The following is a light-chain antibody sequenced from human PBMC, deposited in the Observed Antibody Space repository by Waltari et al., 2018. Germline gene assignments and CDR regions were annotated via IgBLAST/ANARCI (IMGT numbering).Light chain of an antibody. CDR2: WAS. CDR3: QQYYSSPLT. V-gene: IGKV4-1*01. CDR1: QSVFHTNNKNY. Sequence: DIVMTQSPDSLAVSLGERATISCKSSQSVFHTNNKNYLAWYQQKPGQPPRLLFYWASTRESGVPDRFSGSGSGTDFTLAISSLPAEAVAIYFCQQYYSSPLTFGGGTKVEIK. J-gene: IGKJ4*01.